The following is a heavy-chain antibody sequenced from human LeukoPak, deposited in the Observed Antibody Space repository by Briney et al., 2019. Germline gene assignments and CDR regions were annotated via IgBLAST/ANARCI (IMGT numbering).Heavy chain of an antibody. J-gene: IGHJ4*02. Sequence: GGSLRLSCAASGFTFDDYAMHWVRQAPGKGLEWVSGISWSSGSIGYADSVKGRFTISRDNAKNSLYLQMNSLRAEDMALYYCAKGGYSSGWFDYWGQGTLVTVSS. CDR3: AKGGYSSGWFDY. V-gene: IGHV3-9*03. CDR2: ISWSSGSI. CDR1: GFTFDDYA. D-gene: IGHD6-19*01.